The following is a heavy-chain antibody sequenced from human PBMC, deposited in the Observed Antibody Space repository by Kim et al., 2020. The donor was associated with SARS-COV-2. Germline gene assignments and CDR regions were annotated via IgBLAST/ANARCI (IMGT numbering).Heavy chain of an antibody. CDR3: ARDHRSCSTTTCYAEAIYY. Sequence: ASVKVSCKASGYTFTNYAIHWVRQAPGQRLEWMGWINSYSGNTNYSQMLQGRVTITRDTSATTAYMELSNLSSEDTAVYYCARDHRSCSTTTCYAEAIYYCGQGTPVSASS. J-gene: IGHJ4*02. CDR1: GYTFTNYA. D-gene: IGHD2-2*01. CDR2: INSYSGNT. V-gene: IGHV1-3*01.